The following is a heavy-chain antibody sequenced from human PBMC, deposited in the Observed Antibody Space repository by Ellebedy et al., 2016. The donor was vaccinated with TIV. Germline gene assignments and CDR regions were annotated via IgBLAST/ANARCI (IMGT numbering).Heavy chain of an antibody. CDR2: INPNGGRT. Sequence: AASVKVSCKTSGYTFRNFHIHWVRQAPGQGLEWMGIINPNGGRTTYTQKFQGRVSMTRDTSTSTVYMELSNLRFEDKAVYFCARDLGDSSGFYLDHWGQGTLVTVSS. V-gene: IGHV1-46*01. CDR3: ARDLGDSSGFYLDH. J-gene: IGHJ4*02. CDR1: GYTFRNFH. D-gene: IGHD3-22*01.